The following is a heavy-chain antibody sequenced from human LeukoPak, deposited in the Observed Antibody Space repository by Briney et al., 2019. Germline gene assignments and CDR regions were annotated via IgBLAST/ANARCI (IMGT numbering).Heavy chain of an antibody. CDR3: AFGMFRGTIFGVVIPGDYYYYMDV. CDR2: IIPIFGTA. Sequence: ASVKVSCKASGGTFSSYAISWVRQAPGQGLEWMGGIIPIFGTANYAQKFQGRVTITADESTSTAYMELSSLRSEDTAVYYCAFGMFRGTIFGVVIPGDYYYYMDVWGKGTTVTVSS. J-gene: IGHJ6*03. D-gene: IGHD3-3*01. V-gene: IGHV1-69*13. CDR1: GGTFSSYA.